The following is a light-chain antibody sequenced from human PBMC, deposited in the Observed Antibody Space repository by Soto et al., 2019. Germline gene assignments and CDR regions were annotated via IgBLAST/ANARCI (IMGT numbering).Light chain of an antibody. V-gene: IGKV1-39*01. CDR1: QSISGY. CDR3: QQSYSFPWT. Sequence: DIQMTPSPSSLSASVGDRVTITCRASQSISGYLNWYQHKPGKAPNLLIYAASTLQSGVPSRFSGSGSGTDYTLTISSLQREDFATYYCQQSYSFPWTFGQGTKVEIK. CDR2: AAS. J-gene: IGKJ1*01.